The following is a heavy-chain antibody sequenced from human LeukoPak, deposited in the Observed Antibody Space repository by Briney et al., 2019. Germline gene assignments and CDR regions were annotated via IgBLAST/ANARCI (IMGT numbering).Heavy chain of an antibody. CDR2: ITGSGGNT. Sequence: GGSLRLSCAASGFIFSSYSMSWVRQAPGKGLEWVSVITGSGGNTYYADSVKGQFTISKDNSKNTVYLQMSSLRVDDTAVYYCAKAASSSWPSYYYGMDVWGQGTTVTVSS. CDR3: AKAASSSWPSYYYGMDV. CDR1: GFIFSSYS. J-gene: IGHJ6*02. V-gene: IGHV3-23*01. D-gene: IGHD6-13*01.